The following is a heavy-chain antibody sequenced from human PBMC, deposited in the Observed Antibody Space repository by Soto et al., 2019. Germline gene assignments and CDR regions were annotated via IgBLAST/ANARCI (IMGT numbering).Heavy chain of an antibody. Sequence: QITLKESGPTLVEPTQTLTLTCTYSGFSIRTTGVGVGWIRQPPGKALEWLGLIYWNDYKRYSPSLKNRFTLTSDISKSQVVLTMTNMDPVDTATYYCAHTWGLPFDYWGQGTLVIVSS. CDR2: IYWNDYK. CDR1: GFSIRTTGVG. CDR3: AHTWGLPFDY. D-gene: IGHD3-16*01. V-gene: IGHV2-5*01. J-gene: IGHJ4*02.